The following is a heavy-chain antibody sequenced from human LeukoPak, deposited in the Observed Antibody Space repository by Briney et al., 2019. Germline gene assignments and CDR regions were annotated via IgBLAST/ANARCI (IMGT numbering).Heavy chain of an antibody. J-gene: IGHJ4*02. Sequence: SETLSLTCTVSGYSISSGYYWGWIRQPPGKGLEWIGNIYPSGTTYYNPSLKTRVTISVDTSKDQFSLKLTSVTAADTAVYYCARAPEYGLYYFDYWGQGALVTVSS. V-gene: IGHV4-38-2*02. CDR3: ARAPEYGLYYFDY. CDR1: GYSISSGYY. D-gene: IGHD1-14*01. CDR2: IYPSGTT.